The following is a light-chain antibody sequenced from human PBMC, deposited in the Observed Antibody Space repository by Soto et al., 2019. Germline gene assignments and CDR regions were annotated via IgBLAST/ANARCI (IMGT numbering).Light chain of an antibody. CDR3: SSYTSTMTLV. J-gene: IGLJ3*02. V-gene: IGLV2-14*01. CDR1: SNDVGGYNY. CDR2: DVS. Sequence: QSVLTQPASVSGSPGQSITISCTGTSNDVGGYNYVSWYQQQPGKAPKLMIYDVSNRPSGVSDRFSRSKSGNTASLTISGLQAEDEADYYCSSYTSTMTLVFGGGTKLTVL.